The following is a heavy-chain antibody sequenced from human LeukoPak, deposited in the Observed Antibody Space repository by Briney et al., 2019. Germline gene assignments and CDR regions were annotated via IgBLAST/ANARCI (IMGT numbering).Heavy chain of an antibody. Sequence: SVKVSCKASGGTFSSYAISLVRQAPGQGLEWMGRIIPIFGAANYAQKFQGRVTITTDESTGTAYMELSSLRSEDTAVYYCARDHTGTPFRGAFDIWGQGTMVTVSS. CDR3: ARDHTGTPFRGAFDI. V-gene: IGHV1-69*05. CDR1: GGTFSSYA. J-gene: IGHJ3*02. D-gene: IGHD1-1*01. CDR2: IIPIFGAA.